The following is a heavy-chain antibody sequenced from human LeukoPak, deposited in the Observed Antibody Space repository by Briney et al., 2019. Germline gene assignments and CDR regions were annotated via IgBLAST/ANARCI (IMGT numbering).Heavy chain of an antibody. CDR3: ARDDYGYSSSWYGPYYYYYGMDV. CDR2: ISSSGSTI. CDR1: GFTFSSYA. D-gene: IGHD6-13*01. J-gene: IGHJ6*02. Sequence: PGGSLRLSCSASGFTFSSYAMHWVRQAPGKGLEWVSYISSSGSTIYYADSVKGRFTISRDNAKNSLYLQMNSLRAEDTAVYYCARDDYGYSSSWYGPYYYYYGMDVWGQGTTVTVSS. V-gene: IGHV3-48*04.